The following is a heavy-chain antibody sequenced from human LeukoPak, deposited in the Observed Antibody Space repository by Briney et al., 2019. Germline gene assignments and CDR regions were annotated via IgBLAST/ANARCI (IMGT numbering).Heavy chain of an antibody. V-gene: IGHV4-59*01. CDR1: GGSINNYY. Sequence: SETLSLTCTVSGGSINNYYWSWIRQPPGKGLEWIGYIYYSGSTNYNPSLKSRVTISVDTSKNQFSLKLSSVTAADTAVYYCARENYYDSSGYFVYWGQGTLVTVSS. CDR3: ARENYYDSSGYFVY. J-gene: IGHJ4*02. D-gene: IGHD3-22*01. CDR2: IYYSGST.